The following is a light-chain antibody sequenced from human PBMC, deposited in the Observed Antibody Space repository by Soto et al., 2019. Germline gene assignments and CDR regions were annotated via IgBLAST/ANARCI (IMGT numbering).Light chain of an antibody. J-gene: IGLJ1*01. V-gene: IGLV2-23*02. Sequence: QSAPTQPPSASGSPGQSVTISCTGTSSDVGDYNYVSWYQQHPGKAPKLIIYEVSKRPSGISDRFSGSKSGNTASLTISGLQTEDEADYYCCSYAGSSTYVFGTGTKLTVL. CDR3: CSYAGSSTYV. CDR2: EVS. CDR1: SSDVGDYNY.